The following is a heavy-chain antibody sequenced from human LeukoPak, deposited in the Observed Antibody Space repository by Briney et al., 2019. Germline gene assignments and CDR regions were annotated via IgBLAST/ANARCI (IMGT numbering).Heavy chain of an antibody. J-gene: IGHJ4*02. V-gene: IGHV4-59*01. CDR3: ARGRRDGYNLEYFDK. D-gene: IGHD5-24*01. Sequence: PSETLSLTCTVSGGSISSYYWSWIRQPPGKGLEWIGYIYYSGSTNYNPSLKSRVTISVDTSKNQFSLKLSSVTAADTAMYYCARGRRDGYNLEYFDKWGQGTLVTVSS. CDR2: IYYSGST. CDR1: GGSISSYY.